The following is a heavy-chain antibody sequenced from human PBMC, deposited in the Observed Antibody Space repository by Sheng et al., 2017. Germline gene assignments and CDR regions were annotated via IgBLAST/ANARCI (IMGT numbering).Heavy chain of an antibody. CDR3: ARVCIASCYNPGVIGGMDV. CDR2: IIPIFGTA. J-gene: IGHJ6*02. Sequence: QVQLVQSGAEVKKPGSSVKVSCKASGGTFSSYAISWVRQAPGQGLEWMGGIIPIFGTANYAQKFQGRVTITADESTSTAYMELSSLRSEDTAVYYCARVCIASCYNPGVIGGMDVWGQGTTVTVSS. CDR1: GGTFSSYA. D-gene: IGHD2-2*02. V-gene: IGHV1-69*01.